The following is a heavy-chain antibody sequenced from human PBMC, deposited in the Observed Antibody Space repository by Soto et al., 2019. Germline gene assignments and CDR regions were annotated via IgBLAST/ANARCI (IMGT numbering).Heavy chain of an antibody. V-gene: IGHV3-23*01. CDR2: ISGSGGST. CDR3: AKDYGVGTAVDWGGMDV. Sequence: EVQLLESGGGLVQPGGSLRLSCAASGFTFSSYAMSWVRQAPGKGLEWVSAISGSGGSTYYADSVKGRFTISRDNSKNTLYLQMNSLRAEDTAVYYCAKDYGVGTAVDWGGMDVWGQGTTVTVSS. CDR1: GFTFSSYA. J-gene: IGHJ6*02. D-gene: IGHD5-18*01.